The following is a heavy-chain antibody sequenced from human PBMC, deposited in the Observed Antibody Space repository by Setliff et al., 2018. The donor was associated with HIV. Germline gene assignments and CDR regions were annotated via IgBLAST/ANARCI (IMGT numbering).Heavy chain of an antibody. CDR3: ARLSDTAMASFDS. V-gene: IGHV4-59*08. D-gene: IGHD5-18*01. Sequence: SETLSLTCTVSGGSMSSHYWSWIRQPPGKRLEWIGYMYYSGGTSYNPALKSRVSMSGDTSKNQLSLKVTSVTAADTAVYYCARLSDTAMASFDSWGQGTLVTVSS. CDR1: GGSMSSHY. J-gene: IGHJ4*02. CDR2: MYYSGGT.